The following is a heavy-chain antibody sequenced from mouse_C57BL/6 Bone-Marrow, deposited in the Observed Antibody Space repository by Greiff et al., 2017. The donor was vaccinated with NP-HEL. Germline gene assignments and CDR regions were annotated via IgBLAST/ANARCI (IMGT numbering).Heavy chain of an antibody. Sequence: VQLQQPGAELVKPGASVKLSCKASGYTFTSYWMHWVKQRPGQGLEWIGMIHPNSGSTNYNEKFKSKATLTVDKSSSTAYMQLSSLTSEDSAVYYCARKAYYSNYAYWYFDVWGTGTTVTVSS. D-gene: IGHD2-5*01. CDR3: ARKAYYSNYAYWYFDV. CDR1: GYTFTSYW. J-gene: IGHJ1*03. V-gene: IGHV1-64*01. CDR2: IHPNSGST.